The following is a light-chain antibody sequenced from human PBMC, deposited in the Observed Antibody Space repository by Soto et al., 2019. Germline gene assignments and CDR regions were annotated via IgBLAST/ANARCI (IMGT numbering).Light chain of an antibody. CDR1: QSINIY. J-gene: IGKJ2*01. V-gene: IGKV1-39*01. CDR3: QQSYRSPYT. CDR2: GAS. Sequence: IQMTQSPSSLSASVGDSVTVTCRASQSINIYLNWYQQKPGKAPTLLIYGASSLQSGVPSRFTGGGSRTDFTLTISSLKPEDFATYYCQQSYRSPYTFGKGTKLEIK.